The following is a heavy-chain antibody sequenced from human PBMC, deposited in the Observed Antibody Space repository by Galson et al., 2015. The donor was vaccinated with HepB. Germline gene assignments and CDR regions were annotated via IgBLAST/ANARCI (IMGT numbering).Heavy chain of an antibody. V-gene: IGHV3-11*03. CDR3: ARLSWFRYYDILTGHRGWFDP. Sequence: SLRLSCAASGFTFSDYYMSWIRQAPGKGLEWVSYISSSSSYTNYADSVKGRFTISRDNAKNSLYLQMNSLRAEDTAVYYCARLSWFRYYDILTGHRGWFDPWGQGTLVTVSS. CDR2: ISSSSSYT. J-gene: IGHJ5*02. D-gene: IGHD3-9*01. CDR1: GFTFSDYY.